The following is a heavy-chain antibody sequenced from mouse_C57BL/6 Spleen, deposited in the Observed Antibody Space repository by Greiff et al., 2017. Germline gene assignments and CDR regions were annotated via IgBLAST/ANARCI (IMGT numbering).Heavy chain of an antibody. V-gene: IGHV1-82*01. CDR1: GYAFSSSW. CDR2: IYPGDGDT. D-gene: IGHD3-3*01. CDR3: AREEVCLGC. J-gene: IGHJ2*01. Sequence: QVQLQQSGPELVKPGASVKISCKASGYAFSSSWMNWVKQRPGKGLEWIGRIYPGDGDTNYNGKFKGKATLTADKSSSTAYMQLSSLTSEDSAVYFCAREEVCLGCRGQGTTLTVAS.